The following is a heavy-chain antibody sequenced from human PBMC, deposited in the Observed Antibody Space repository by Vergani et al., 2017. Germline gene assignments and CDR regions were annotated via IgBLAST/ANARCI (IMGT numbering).Heavy chain of an antibody. J-gene: IGHJ4*02. V-gene: IGHV4-4*02. CDR2: IYHSGST. D-gene: IGHD5-24*01. Sequence: QVQLQESGPGLVKPSETLSLTCTVSGGSISSSNWWSWVRQPPGKGLEWIGEIYHSGSTNYNPSLKSRVTISVDTSKNQFSLKLSSVTAADTAVYYCAREGDGYPNRQLDYWGQGTLVTVSS. CDR1: GGSISSSNW. CDR3: AREGDGYPNRQLDY.